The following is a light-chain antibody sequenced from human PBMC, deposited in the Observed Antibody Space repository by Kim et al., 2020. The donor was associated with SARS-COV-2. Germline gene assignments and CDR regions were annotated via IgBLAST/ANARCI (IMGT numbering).Light chain of an antibody. CDR1: QSISSY. J-gene: IGKJ1*01. Sequence: ASVGDSVTITCRESQSISSYLKWYQQKPGKAPKLLIYAASSLQSGVTSRFSGSGSGTDFTLTISSLQPEDFATYYCQQSYSTTWTFGQGTKVEIK. CDR2: AAS. V-gene: IGKV1-39*01. CDR3: QQSYSTTWT.